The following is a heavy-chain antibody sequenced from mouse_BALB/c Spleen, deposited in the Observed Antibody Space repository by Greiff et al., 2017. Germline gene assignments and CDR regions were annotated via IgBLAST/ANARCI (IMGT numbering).Heavy chain of an antibody. CDR2: ISSGGSYT. J-gene: IGHJ4*01. Sequence: EVMLVESGGGLVKPGGSLKLSCAASGFTFSSYAMSWVRQTPEKRLEWVATISSGGSYTYYPDSVKGRFTISRDNAKNTLYLQMSSLRSEDTAMYYCARQGLYAMDYWGQGTSVTVSS. CDR3: ARQGLYAMDY. V-gene: IGHV5-9-3*01. CDR1: GFTFSSYA.